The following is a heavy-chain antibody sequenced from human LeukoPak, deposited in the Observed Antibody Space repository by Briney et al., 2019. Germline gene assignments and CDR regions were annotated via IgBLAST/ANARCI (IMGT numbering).Heavy chain of an antibody. J-gene: IGHJ3*01. CDR2: ISSSSSYI. Sequence: GGSLRLSCAASGFTFSSYSMNWVRQAPGKGLEWVSSISSSSSYIYYPDSVKGRFTISRDNAKKSLYLQMNSMRAEDTAVYYCARDAYYYGSGSTWGQGTMVTVSS. D-gene: IGHD3-10*01. CDR3: ARDAYYYGSGST. V-gene: IGHV3-21*01. CDR1: GFTFSSYS.